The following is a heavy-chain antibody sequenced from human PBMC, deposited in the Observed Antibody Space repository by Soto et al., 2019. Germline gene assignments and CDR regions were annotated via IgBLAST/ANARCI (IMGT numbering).Heavy chain of an antibody. CDR2: IYHTGNA. J-gene: IGHJ5*02. V-gene: IGHV4-39*01. D-gene: IGHD3-22*01. CDR1: GGYISNSRFY. CDR3: ARDYFDSSDYTTNWFDP. Sequence: SETLSLTCTVSGGYISNSRFYWAWIRQPPGEGLEWIGSIYHTGNAYYNPSLKSRVTIFVDTSKNQFSLKLTSVTAADTALYYCARDYFDSSDYTTNWFDPWGQGALVTVSS.